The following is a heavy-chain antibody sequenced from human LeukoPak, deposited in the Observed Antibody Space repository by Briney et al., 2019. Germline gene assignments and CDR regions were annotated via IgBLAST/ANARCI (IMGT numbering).Heavy chain of an antibody. Sequence: GGSLRLSCAASGFTFSSYAMSWVRQAPGKGLEWVSAISGSGGSTYYADSVKGRFTISRDNSKNTLYLQMNSLRVEDTAVYYCAKGQTNIAVAGTGYYGMDVWGQGTTVTVSS. D-gene: IGHD6-19*01. CDR2: ISGSGGST. V-gene: IGHV3-23*01. CDR1: GFTFSSYA. CDR3: AKGQTNIAVAGTGYYGMDV. J-gene: IGHJ6*02.